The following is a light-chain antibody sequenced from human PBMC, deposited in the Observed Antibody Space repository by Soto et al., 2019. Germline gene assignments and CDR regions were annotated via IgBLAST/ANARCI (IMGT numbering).Light chain of an antibody. J-gene: IGKJ2*01. CDR2: GAS. Sequence: EIVLTQSPGTLSLSPGEGATLSCRASQTISSFLAWYQQKRGQAPRLLIHGASNRATGIPDRFSGSGSGTDFTLTISRLEPEDFAVYFCQLYGSSPPRYTFGQGTKLEIK. CDR3: QLYGSSPPRYT. CDR1: QTISSF. V-gene: IGKV3-20*01.